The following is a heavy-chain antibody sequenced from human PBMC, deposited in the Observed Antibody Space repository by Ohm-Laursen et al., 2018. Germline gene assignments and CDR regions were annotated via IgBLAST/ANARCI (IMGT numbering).Heavy chain of an antibody. V-gene: IGHV4-59*01. CDR3: ASSDTAMLHFDY. CDR2: IYYSGST. D-gene: IGHD5-18*01. CDR1: GGSISSYY. Sequence: SQTLSLTCTVSGGSISSYYWSWIRQPPGKGLEWIGYIYYSGSTNYNPSLKSRVTISVDTSKNQFSLKLSSVTAADTAVYYCASSDTAMLHFDYWGQGTLATVSS. J-gene: IGHJ4*02.